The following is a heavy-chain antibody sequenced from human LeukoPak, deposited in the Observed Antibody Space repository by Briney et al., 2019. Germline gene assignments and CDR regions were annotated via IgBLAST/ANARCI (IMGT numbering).Heavy chain of an antibody. CDR1: GGTFSTSA. V-gene: IGHV1-69*15. D-gene: IGHD1-1*01. J-gene: IGHJ2*01. CDR2: IVPIFDMI. Sequence: SVKVSCKTSGGTFSTSAINWVRQAPGQGLEWMGRIVPIFDMINYPQKFQGRITITADESTSTAYMELSSLRSEDTGIYYCAKEKECNSNCYEGLPYWFFDLWGRGTLLTVSS. CDR3: AKEKECNSNCYEGLPYWFFDL.